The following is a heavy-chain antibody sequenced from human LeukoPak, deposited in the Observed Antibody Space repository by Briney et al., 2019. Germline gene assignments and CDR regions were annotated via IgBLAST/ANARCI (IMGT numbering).Heavy chain of an antibody. V-gene: IGHV3-7*01. J-gene: IGHJ4*02. CDR2: IKKDGSEK. CDR3: ARGNGDYDY. CDR1: GFTFDDYG. Sequence: PGGSLRLSCAASGFTFDDYGMSWVRQAPGKGLEWVANIKKDGSEKYYVDSVKGRFTISRDNAKNSLYLQMNSLRAEDTAVYYCARGNGDYDYWGQGTLVTVSS. D-gene: IGHD4-17*01.